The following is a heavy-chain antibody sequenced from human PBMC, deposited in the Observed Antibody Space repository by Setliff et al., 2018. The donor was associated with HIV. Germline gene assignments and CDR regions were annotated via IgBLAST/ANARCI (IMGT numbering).Heavy chain of an antibody. D-gene: IGHD6-13*01. CDR2: INHIGIT. CDR1: GGSISSGGYY. V-gene: IGHV4-39*07. J-gene: IGHJ4*02. CDR3: ARAAGYSSQLSNFDY. Sequence: PSETLSLTCTVTGGSISSGGYYWSWIRQPPGKGLEWIGEINHIGITEDNPSLKSRVTISVDTSKNQFSLKLSSVTAADTAVYYCARAAGYSSQLSNFDYWGQGTLVTVSS.